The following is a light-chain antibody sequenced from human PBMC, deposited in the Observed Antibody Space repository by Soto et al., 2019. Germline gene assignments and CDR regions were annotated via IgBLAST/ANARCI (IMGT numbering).Light chain of an antibody. CDR3: QQYGSLLYT. V-gene: IGKV3-20*01. Sequence: EIVLTQSLGSLSLSPGERASLSCRASQSIRSTYVAWYQQKPDQAPRLLIFHASNRATGIPDRFSGSGSGTDLTLTISRLEPEDSAVYYCQQYGSLLYTFGQGTKVEIK. CDR1: QSIRSTY. CDR2: HAS. J-gene: IGKJ2*01.